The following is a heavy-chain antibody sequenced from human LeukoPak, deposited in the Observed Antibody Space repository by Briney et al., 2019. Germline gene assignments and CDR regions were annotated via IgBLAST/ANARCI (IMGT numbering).Heavy chain of an antibody. J-gene: IGHJ4*02. CDR2: IYHSGST. Sequence: SETLSLTCAVSGGSISSGGYSWSWIRQPPGKGLEWIGYIYHSGSTYYNPSLKSRVTISVDRSKNQFSLKLSSVTAADTAVYYCARGRYSYGDAVDFDYWGQGTLVTVPS. V-gene: IGHV4-30-2*01. CDR1: GGSISSGGYS. CDR3: ARGRYSYGDAVDFDY. D-gene: IGHD5-18*01.